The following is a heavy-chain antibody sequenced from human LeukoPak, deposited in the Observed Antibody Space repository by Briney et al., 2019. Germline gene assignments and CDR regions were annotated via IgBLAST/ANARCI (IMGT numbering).Heavy chain of an antibody. CDR3: ASLSMVRGASSGNYYYYYGMDV. CDR2: INHSGST. V-gene: IGHV4-34*01. D-gene: IGHD3-10*01. Sequence: PSETLSLTCAVYGGSFSGYYWSWIRQPPGKGLEWIGEINHSGSTNYNPSLKSRVTMSVDTSKNQFSLKLSSVTAADTAVYYCASLSMVRGASSGNYYYYYGMDVWGQGITVTVSS. CDR1: GGSFSGYY. J-gene: IGHJ6*02.